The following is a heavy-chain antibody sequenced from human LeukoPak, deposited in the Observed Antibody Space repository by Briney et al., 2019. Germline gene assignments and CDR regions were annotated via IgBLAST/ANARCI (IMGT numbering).Heavy chain of an antibody. CDR2: IIPILGIA. V-gene: IGHV1-69*10. J-gene: IGHJ6*02. CDR3: ARDLGLAGTYYYYYGMDV. Sequence: GASVKVSCKASGGTFSSYAISWVRQAPGQGLEWMGGIIPILGIANYAQKFQGRVTITADKSTSTAYMELSSLRSEDTAVYYCARDLGLAGTYYYYYGMDVWGQGTTVTVSS. CDR1: GGTFSSYA. D-gene: IGHD6-13*01.